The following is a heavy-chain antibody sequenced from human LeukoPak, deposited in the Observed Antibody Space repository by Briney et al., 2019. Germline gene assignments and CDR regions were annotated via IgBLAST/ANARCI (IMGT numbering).Heavy chain of an antibody. CDR2: MKEDGGEI. J-gene: IGHJ4*02. D-gene: IGHD4-23*01. CDR3: VRDRGYSTFDY. CDR1: GFPFRNYW. Sequence: PGGSLRLSCAGSGFPFRNYWLAWVREAPGQGLEKGANMKEDGGEIYYVESVKGRFTISRDNAKISLDLQMNSLRVDDTAVYYCVRDRGYSTFDYWGQGTLVIVSS. V-gene: IGHV3-7*01.